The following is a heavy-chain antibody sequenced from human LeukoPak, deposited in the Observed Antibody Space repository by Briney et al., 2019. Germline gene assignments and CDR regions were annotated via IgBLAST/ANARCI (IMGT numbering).Heavy chain of an antibody. V-gene: IGHV1-46*01. J-gene: IGHJ3*02. D-gene: IGHD6-6*01. CDR1: GYTFTSYY. Sequence: ASVKVSCKASGYTFTSYYMHWVRQAPGQGLEWMGIINPSGGSTSYAQKFQGRVTMTEDTSTDTAYMELSSLRSEDTAVYYCATEFLSSRFAFDIWGQGTMVTVSS. CDR2: INPSGGST. CDR3: ATEFLSSRFAFDI.